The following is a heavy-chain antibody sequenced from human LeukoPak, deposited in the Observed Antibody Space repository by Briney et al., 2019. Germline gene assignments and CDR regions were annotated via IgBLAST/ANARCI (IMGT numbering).Heavy chain of an antibody. CDR2: MNPNSSNT. CDR3: ARGRVGATSHSNWFFDL. Sequence: GASVKVSCKFSGYTFTSYDINWVRQATGQGLEWMGWMNPNSSNTGYAQKFQGRVTMTSDTSITTAYMDLSSLTSEDTAVYYCARGRVGATSHSNWFFDLWGRGTPVTVSS. D-gene: IGHD1-26*01. J-gene: IGHJ2*01. V-gene: IGHV1-8*01. CDR1: GYTFTSYD.